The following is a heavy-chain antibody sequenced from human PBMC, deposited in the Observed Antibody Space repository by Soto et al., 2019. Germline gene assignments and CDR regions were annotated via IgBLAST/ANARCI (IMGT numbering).Heavy chain of an antibody. CDR3: ARRAGYYYGSGSPYYFYYYMDV. V-gene: IGHV4-39*01. CDR2: VYYSGST. Sequence: PSETLSLTCSVSGASISSSSYFWDWIRQPPGKGPEWIGSVYYSGSTYYNPSLKSRVTISVDTSRDQFSLRLSSVTAADTAVYYCARRAGYYYGSGSPYYFYYYMDVWGKGTTVTVSS. D-gene: IGHD3-10*01. CDR1: GASISSSSYF. J-gene: IGHJ6*03.